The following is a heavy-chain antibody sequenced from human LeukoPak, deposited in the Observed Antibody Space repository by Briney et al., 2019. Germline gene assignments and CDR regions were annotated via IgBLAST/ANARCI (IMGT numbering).Heavy chain of an antibody. D-gene: IGHD6-13*01. J-gene: IGHJ5*02. V-gene: IGHV1-8*01. CDR2: MNPNSGNT. CDR3: ARGNEYSSSWFPRGFDP. Sequence: VKVSCKASGSTFTIYDINWVRQATGQGLEWMGWMNPNSGNTGYAQKFQGRVTMTRNTSISTAYMELSSLRSEDTAVYYCARGNEYSSSWFPRGFDPWGQGTLVTVSP. CDR1: GSTFTIYD.